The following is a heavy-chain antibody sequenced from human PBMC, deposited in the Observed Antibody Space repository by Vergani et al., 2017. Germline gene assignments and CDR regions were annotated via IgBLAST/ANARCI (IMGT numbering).Heavy chain of an antibody. CDR2: ISSSDSAI. CDR1: GFTFTDYY. J-gene: IGHJ6*02. Sequence: QVQLVESGGGLVKPGGSLRLSCGASGFTFTDYYMTWIRQAPGKGLEWLSYISSSDSAIYYADSVKGRFTISRDNAKSSLYLQMNGLRVEDTAVYYCARNRGYCRGHSCFGNLVGSAFYGMDVWGQGTTVTVS. V-gene: IGHV3-11*04. D-gene: IGHD2-15*01. CDR3: ARNRGYCRGHSCFGNLVGSAFYGMDV.